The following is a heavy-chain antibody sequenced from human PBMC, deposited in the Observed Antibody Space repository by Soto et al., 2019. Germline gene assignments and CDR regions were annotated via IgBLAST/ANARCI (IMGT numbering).Heavy chain of an antibody. J-gene: IGHJ6*02. D-gene: IGHD2-2*01. CDR1: GFTFSSYG. CDR2: IWYDGSNK. CDR3: ARDRGGTRTYCSSTSCYRYYYGMDV. Sequence: GGSLRLSCAASGFTFSSYGMHWVRQAPGKGLEWVAVIWYDGSNKYYADSVKGRFTISRDNSKNTLYLQMNSLRAEDTAVYYCARDRGGTRTYCSSTSCYRYYYGMDVWGQGTTVTVSS. V-gene: IGHV3-33*01.